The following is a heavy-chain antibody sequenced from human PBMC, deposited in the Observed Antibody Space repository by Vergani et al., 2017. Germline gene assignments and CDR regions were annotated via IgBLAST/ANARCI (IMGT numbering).Heavy chain of an antibody. Sequence: QVQLQESGPGLVKPSQTLSLTCTVSGGSISSGSYYWSWIRQPAGKGLEWIGRIYTSGSTNYNPSLKSRVTISVDTSKNQFSLKLSSVTAADTAVYYCARGVGGTYYMDVWGKGTTVTVSS. J-gene: IGHJ6*03. CDR1: GGSISSGSYY. D-gene: IGHD4-23*01. CDR3: ARGVGGTYYMDV. CDR2: IYTSGST. V-gene: IGHV4-61*02.